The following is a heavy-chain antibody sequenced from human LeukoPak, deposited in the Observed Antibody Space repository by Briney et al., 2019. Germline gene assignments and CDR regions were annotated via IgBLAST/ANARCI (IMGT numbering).Heavy chain of an antibody. J-gene: IGHJ5*02. CDR2: IYYSGNT. Sequence: SETLSLTCTVSGDFISSGGYFWTWIRQHPGKGLEWIGFIYYSGNTYYNPSLKSRLSISMDMSKNQFSLKLSSVTAADTAVYYCARVIRTITMIVAARGWFDPWGQGTLVTVSS. CDR1: GDFISSGGYF. CDR3: ARVIRTITMIVAARGWFDP. D-gene: IGHD3-22*01. V-gene: IGHV4-31*03.